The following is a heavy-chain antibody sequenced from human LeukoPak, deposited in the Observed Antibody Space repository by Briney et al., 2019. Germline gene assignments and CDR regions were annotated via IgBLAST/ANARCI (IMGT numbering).Heavy chain of an antibody. D-gene: IGHD3-16*02. V-gene: IGHV3-74*01. J-gene: IGHJ4*02. CDR3: AIFRYTEAY. Sequence: GGSLGLSCAASGFTFRNYVIHWVRQAPGKGLVWVSRINSDGSSTSYADSVKGRFTISRDNAKNTLYLQMNSLRAEDTAVYYCAIFRYTEAYWGQGTLVTVSS. CDR2: INSDGSST. CDR1: GFTFRNYV.